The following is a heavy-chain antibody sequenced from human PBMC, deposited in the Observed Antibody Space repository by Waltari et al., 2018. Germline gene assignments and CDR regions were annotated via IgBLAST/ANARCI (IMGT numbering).Heavy chain of an antibody. Sequence: EVQLLESAGGLVQPGEALRLSCAASGFSFMGFAMTWVRQAPGEGLECVASISGSGATPFYADSVKGRFTIVRDNSRDTVYLQMNSLRVDDSAVYYYAKGSRGYTNYFFDSWGQGTLVSVSS. V-gene: IGHV3-23*01. CDR3: AKGSRGYTNYFFDS. J-gene: IGHJ4*02. CDR2: ISGSGATP. CDR1: GFSFMGFA. D-gene: IGHD3-16*02.